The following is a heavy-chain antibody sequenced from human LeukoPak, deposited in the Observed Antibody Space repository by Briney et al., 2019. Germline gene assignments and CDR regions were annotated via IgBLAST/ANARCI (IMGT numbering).Heavy chain of an antibody. V-gene: IGHV1-69*05. CDR3: ARDAVRDSTSGSWFDP. CDR2: IIPIFGTA. J-gene: IGHJ5*02. Sequence: ASVKVSCKASGGTFSSYAISWVRQAPGQGLEWMGGIIPIFGTANYAQKFQGRVTITTDESTSTAYMELSSLRSGDTAVYYCARDAVRDSTSGSWFDPWGQGTLVTVSS. D-gene: IGHD2-2*01. CDR1: GGTFSSYA.